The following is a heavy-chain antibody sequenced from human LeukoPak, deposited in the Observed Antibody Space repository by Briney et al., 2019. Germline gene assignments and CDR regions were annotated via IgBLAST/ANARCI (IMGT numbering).Heavy chain of an antibody. J-gene: IGHJ5*02. CDR3: ARHRGARCSSTSCWNNWFDP. CDR2: IYTTGST. V-gene: IGHV4-4*09. CDR1: GGSIRSYY. Sequence: PSETLSLTCTLSGGSIRSYYWSWIRQPPGKGLEGIGYIYTTGSTNYNPSLKSRVTISVDTSKNQFSLKLSSVTAADTAVYYCARHRGARCSSTSCWNNWFDPWGQGTLVTVSS. D-gene: IGHD2-2*01.